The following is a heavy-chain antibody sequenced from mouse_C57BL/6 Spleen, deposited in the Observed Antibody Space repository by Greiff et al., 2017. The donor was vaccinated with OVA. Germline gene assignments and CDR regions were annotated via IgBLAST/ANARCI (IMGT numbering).Heavy chain of an antibody. CDR1: GYAFSSSW. Sequence: LQESGPELVKPGASVKISCKASGYAFSSSWMNWVKQRPGKGLEWIGRIYPGDGDTNYNGKFKGKATLTADKSSSTAYMQLSSLTSEDSAVYFCARIYYGSSYDWYFDVWGTGTTVTVSS. CDR3: ARIYYGSSYDWYFDV. V-gene: IGHV1-82*01. J-gene: IGHJ1*03. D-gene: IGHD1-1*01. CDR2: IYPGDGDT.